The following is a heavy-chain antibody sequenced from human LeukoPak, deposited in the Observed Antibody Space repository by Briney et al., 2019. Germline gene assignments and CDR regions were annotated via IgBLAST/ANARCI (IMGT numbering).Heavy chain of an antibody. CDR2: IRYDGSNK. V-gene: IGHV3-30*02. D-gene: IGHD2/OR15-2a*01. Sequence: PGGSLRLSCAASGFTFSSYGMHWVRQAPGKGLEWVAFIRYDGSNKYYADSVKGRFTISRDNSKNTLYLQMNSLRAEDTAVYYCAKDLLLPSYYFDYWGQGTLVTVSS. CDR1: GFTFSSYG. CDR3: AKDLLLPSYYFDY. J-gene: IGHJ4*02.